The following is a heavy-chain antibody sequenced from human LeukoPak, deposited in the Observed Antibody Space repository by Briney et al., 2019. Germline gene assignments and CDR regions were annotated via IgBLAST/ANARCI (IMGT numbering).Heavy chain of an antibody. J-gene: IGHJ6*04. CDR1: GFTFSSYS. CDR3: AELGITMIGGV. D-gene: IGHD3-10*02. CDR2: ISSSGSTI. Sequence: GGSQRLSCAASGFTFSSYSMNWVRQAPGKGLEWVSYISSSGSTIYYADSVKGRFTISRDNAKNSLYLQMNSLRADDTAVYYCAELGITMIGGVWGKGTTVTISS. V-gene: IGHV3-48*04.